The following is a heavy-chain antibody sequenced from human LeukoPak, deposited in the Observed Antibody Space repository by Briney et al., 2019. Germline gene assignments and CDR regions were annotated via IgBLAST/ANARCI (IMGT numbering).Heavy chain of an antibody. Sequence: GGSLRLSCAASGFTFRNYVMSWVRQAPGKGLEWVSSISSSSSYIYYADSVKGRFTISRDNAKNSLYLQMNSLRAEDTAVYYCARGRYCTNGVCYNFDYWGQGTLVTVSS. CDR3: ARGRYCTNGVCYNFDY. J-gene: IGHJ4*02. CDR1: GFTFRNYV. CDR2: ISSSSSYI. D-gene: IGHD2-8*01. V-gene: IGHV3-21*01.